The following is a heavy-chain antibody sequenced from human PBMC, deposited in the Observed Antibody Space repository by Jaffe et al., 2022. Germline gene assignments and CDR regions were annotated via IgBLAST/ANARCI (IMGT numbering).Heavy chain of an antibody. CDR3: ARDSVGGLWFGELSWFDP. D-gene: IGHD3-10*01. CDR2: INPNSGGT. V-gene: IGHV1-2*02. Sequence: QVQLVQSGAEVKKPGASVKVSCKASGYTFTGYYMHWVRQAPGQGLEWMGWINPNSGGTNYAQKFQGRVTMTRDTSISTAYMELSRLRSDDTAVYYCARDSVGGLWFGELSWFDPWGQGTLVTVSS. J-gene: IGHJ5*02. CDR1: GYTFTGYY.